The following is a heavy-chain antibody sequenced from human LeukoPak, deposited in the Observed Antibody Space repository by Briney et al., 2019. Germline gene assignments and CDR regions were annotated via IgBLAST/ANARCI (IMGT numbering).Heavy chain of an antibody. CDR2: IYSRGST. J-gene: IGHJ4*02. CDR3: ARDSALGYCGGDCYPDY. Sequence: SETLSLTCTVSGGSISNYYWSWIRQPAGKGLEWIGRIYSRGSTNYNPSLKGRVTMSLDTSKNQFSLKLTSVTAADTAVYYCARDSALGYCGGDCYPDYWGQGTLVTVSS. D-gene: IGHD2-21*02. CDR1: GGSISNYY. V-gene: IGHV4-4*07.